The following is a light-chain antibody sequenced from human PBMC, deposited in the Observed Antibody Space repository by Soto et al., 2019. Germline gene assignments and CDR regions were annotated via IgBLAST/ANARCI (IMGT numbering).Light chain of an antibody. CDR2: AAS. J-gene: IGKJ3*01. CDR1: QSISSY. Sequence: DIQMTQSPSSLSASVGDRVTITCRASQSISSYLNWYQQKPGKAPNLLIYAASNLQSGVPSKFSGSGSGTDFTLTISSLQPEDFATYYCQQSYSSPFTFGPGTKVDIQ. V-gene: IGKV1-39*01. CDR3: QQSYSSPFT.